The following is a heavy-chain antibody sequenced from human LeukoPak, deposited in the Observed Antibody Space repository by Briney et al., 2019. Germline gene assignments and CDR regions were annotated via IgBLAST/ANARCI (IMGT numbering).Heavy chain of an antibody. CDR1: GFSLNTGGVG. Sequence: SGPTLVKPTQTLTLTCTFSGFSLNTGGVGVGWIRQPPGKPLEWLALIYGNDDKRYSPSLKSRLAITKDTSKNQVVLTMTNMDPVDTGTYFCSYRPGPRGWFDFWGQGTLATVSS. CDR3: SYRPGPRGWFDF. V-gene: IGHV2-5*01. CDR2: IYGNDDK. J-gene: IGHJ4*02. D-gene: IGHD1-26*01.